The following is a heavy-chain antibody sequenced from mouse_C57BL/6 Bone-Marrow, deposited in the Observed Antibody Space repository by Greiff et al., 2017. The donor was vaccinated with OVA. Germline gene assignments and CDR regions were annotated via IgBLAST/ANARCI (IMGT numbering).Heavy chain of an antibody. V-gene: IGHV1-19*01. J-gene: IGHJ2*01. CDR1: GYTFTDYY. CDR3: ARRVVADY. CDR2: INPYNGGT. Sequence: EVKLEESGPVLVKPGASVKMSCKASGYTFTDYYMNWVKQSHGKSLEWIGVINPYNGGTSYNQKFKGKATLTVDKSSSTAYMELNSLTSEDSAVYYCARRVVADYWGQGTTLTVSS. D-gene: IGHD1-1*01.